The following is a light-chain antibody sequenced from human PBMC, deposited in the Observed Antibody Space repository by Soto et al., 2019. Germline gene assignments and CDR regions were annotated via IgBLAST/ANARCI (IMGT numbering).Light chain of an antibody. V-gene: IGKV3-15*01. CDR3: QQYNNWPRT. CDR2: GVS. Sequence: EIVMRQSPATLSVSPGERATLSCRASQSVSSNLAWYQQKPGQAPRLLIYGVSTRATGIPARFSGSGSGTEFTLTISSLQSADFAVYYCQQYNNWPRTFGQGTRLEIK. CDR1: QSVSSN. J-gene: IGKJ5*01.